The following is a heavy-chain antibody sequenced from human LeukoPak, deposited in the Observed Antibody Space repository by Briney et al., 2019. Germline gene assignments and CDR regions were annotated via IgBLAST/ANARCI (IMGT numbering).Heavy chain of an antibody. CDR2: ISRTSESI. D-gene: IGHD1-7*01. V-gene: IGHV3-21*01. CDR1: GFTFNTYS. Sequence: GSLRLSCAASGFTFNTYSMSWVRQAPGKGLEWVSIISRTSESIFYADSVKGRFTISRDNAKNSLYLQMNGLRAEDTAAYYCARGAIETTRWFDPWGQGTLVTVSS. CDR3: ARGAIETTRWFDP. J-gene: IGHJ5*02.